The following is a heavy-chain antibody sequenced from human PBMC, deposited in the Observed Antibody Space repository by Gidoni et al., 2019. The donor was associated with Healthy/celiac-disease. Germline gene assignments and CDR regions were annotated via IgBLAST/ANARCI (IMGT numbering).Heavy chain of an antibody. J-gene: IGHJ4*02. CDR1: GFTFSSYA. D-gene: IGHD4-17*01. CDR2: ISYDGSNK. CDR3: ARGGVAGLYGDYGGGPGPQMYYFDY. V-gene: IGHV3-30-3*01. Sequence: QVQLVESGGGVVQPGRSLRLSCAASGFTFSSYAMHWVRRAPGKGLEWVAVISYDGSNKYYADSVKGRFTISRDNSKNTLYLQMNSLRAEDTAVYYCARGGVAGLYGDYGGGPGPQMYYFDYWGQGTLVTVSS.